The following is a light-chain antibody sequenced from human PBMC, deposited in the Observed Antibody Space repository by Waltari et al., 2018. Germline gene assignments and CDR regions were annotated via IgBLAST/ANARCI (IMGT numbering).Light chain of an antibody. Sequence: QSVLTQPPSASGTPGQRVTISCSGRSADIGRNYVYCYQQLPGTAPKLLIYRNTQRPSGVPERFSGSKSGTSASLDISGLRSEDEADYYCAAWDDTLNGPEYVFGTGTKVTV. CDR1: SADIGRNY. CDR3: AAWDDTLNGPEYV. J-gene: IGLJ1*01. CDR2: RNT. V-gene: IGLV1-47*01.